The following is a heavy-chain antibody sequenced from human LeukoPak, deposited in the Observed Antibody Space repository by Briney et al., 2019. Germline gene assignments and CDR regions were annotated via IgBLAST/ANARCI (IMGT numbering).Heavy chain of an antibody. D-gene: IGHD5-12*01. J-gene: IGHJ4*02. CDR2: IWYDGITK. CDR3: ARLGGYSAHDVAF. CDR1: GFSFSNYV. Sequence: PGRSLRLSCAASGFSFSNYVMHWVRQAPGKGLEWVAIIWYDGITKYYADSVKGRFTISRDTSKNTLYLQMNSLRTEDTAVYYCARLGGYSAHDVAFWGLGTLVTVSS. V-gene: IGHV3-33*01.